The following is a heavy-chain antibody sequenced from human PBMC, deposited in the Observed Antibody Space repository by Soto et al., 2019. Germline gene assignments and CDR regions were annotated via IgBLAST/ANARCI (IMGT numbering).Heavy chain of an antibody. CDR2: ISGSGGST. D-gene: IGHD2-15*01. Sequence: EVPLLESGGGLAQPGGSLRLSCAASGFTFSSYAMSWVRQAPGKGLEWVSAISGSGGSTHYADSVKGRFTISRDNSKNTLYLQMNSLRADDTAVYYCQSYCSGGSCYRTNAFDIWGQGTMVTVSS. J-gene: IGHJ3*02. CDR1: GFTFSSYA. V-gene: IGHV3-23*01. CDR3: QSYCSGGSCYRTNAFDI.